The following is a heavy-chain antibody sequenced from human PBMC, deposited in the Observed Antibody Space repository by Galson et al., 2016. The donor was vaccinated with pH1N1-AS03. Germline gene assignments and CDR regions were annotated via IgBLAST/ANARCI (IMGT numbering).Heavy chain of an antibody. CDR3: ARHRQSETYSEAFDI. J-gene: IGHJ3*02. D-gene: IGHD2-15*01. V-gene: IGHV5-51*01. Sequence: SGAEVKQPGESLKISCKASGYDFINYWIGWVRQMPGRGLEWMGVIDPRDSDTRYSPSFQGQVTISADKSITTAHLQWDSLKASDTGMYFCARHRQSETYSEAFDIWGQGTMVTVSS. CDR2: IDPRDSDT. CDR1: GYDFINYW.